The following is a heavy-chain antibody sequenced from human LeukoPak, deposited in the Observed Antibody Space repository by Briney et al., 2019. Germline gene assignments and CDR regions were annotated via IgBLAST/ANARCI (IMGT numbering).Heavy chain of an antibody. CDR3: ARATDYFDY. J-gene: IGHJ4*02. Sequence: PGGSLRLSCVASGFTFSSYWATWVRQAPGKGLEWVANIDPDGSHQYYVDSVKGRFTISKDNAKNSLYLQMNSLRAEDTAVYYCARATDYFDYWGQGTLVTVSS. CDR1: GFTFSSYW. V-gene: IGHV3-7*01. CDR2: IDPDGSHQ.